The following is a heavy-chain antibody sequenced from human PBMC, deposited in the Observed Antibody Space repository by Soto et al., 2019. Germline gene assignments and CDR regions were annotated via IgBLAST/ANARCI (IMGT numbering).Heavy chain of an antibody. CDR3: AKDEPKGGYPRLEY. CDR1: GFTFSSYG. J-gene: IGHJ4*02. CDR2: ISYDGSNK. D-gene: IGHD2-15*01. Sequence: LRLSCAASGFTFSSYGMHWVRQAPGKGLEWVAVISYDGSNKYYADSVKGRFTISRDNSKNTLYLQMNSLRAEDTAVYYCAKDEPKGGYPRLEYWGQGTLVTVSS. V-gene: IGHV3-30*18.